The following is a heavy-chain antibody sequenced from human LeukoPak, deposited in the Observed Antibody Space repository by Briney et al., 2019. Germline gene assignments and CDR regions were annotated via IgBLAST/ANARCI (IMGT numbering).Heavy chain of an antibody. CDR1: GFTFSSYS. CDR3: AREALSMYYGMDV. CDR2: ISSSTYI. Sequence: TGGSLRLSCAASGFTFSSYSMNWVRQAPGKGLEWVSSISSSTYIYYADSVKGRFTISRDNAKNSLSLQMNSLRAEDTAVYYCAREALSMYYGMDVWGQGTTVTVSS. J-gene: IGHJ6*02. V-gene: IGHV3-21*01. D-gene: IGHD2-21*01.